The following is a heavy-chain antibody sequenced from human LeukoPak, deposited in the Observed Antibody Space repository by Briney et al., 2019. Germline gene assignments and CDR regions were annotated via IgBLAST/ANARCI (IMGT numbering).Heavy chain of an antibody. J-gene: IGHJ4*02. CDR1: GFTFSSYS. D-gene: IGHD1-26*01. V-gene: IGHV3-21*01. CDR2: ISSSSSYI. Sequence: GGSLRLSCAASGFTFSSYSMNWVRQAPGKGLEWVSSISSSSSYIYYADSVKGRFTISRDNAKSSLYLQMNSLRAEDTAVYYCARDDGSYHGPFDYWGQGTLVTVSS. CDR3: ARDDGSYHGPFDY.